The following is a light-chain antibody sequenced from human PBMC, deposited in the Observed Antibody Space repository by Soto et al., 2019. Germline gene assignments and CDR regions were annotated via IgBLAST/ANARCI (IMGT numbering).Light chain of an antibody. CDR1: QSVRRY. CDR2: DAS. J-gene: IGKJ4*01. CDR3: QQRSNWPPVT. V-gene: IGKV3-11*01. Sequence: EIVLTQSPATLSLSPGERATLSCRASQSVRRYLAWYQQKPGQAPRLLIYDASNRASGIPARFSGRGSGTDFTLTSSSLEPEDFAVYYCQQRSNWPPVTLGGGTKVEIK.